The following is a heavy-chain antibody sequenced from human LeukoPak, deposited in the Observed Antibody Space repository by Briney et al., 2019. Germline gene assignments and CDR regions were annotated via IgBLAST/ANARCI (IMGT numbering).Heavy chain of an antibody. D-gene: IGHD2-15*01. CDR1: GGSLSSGGYY. V-gene: IGHV4-31*03. CDR2: IYYSGST. CDR3: ARVCSGGSCYTNFDY. J-gene: IGHJ4*02. Sequence: SQTLSLTCTVSGGSLSSGGYYWSWIRQHPGTGLEWIGYIYYSGSTYYNPSLKSRVTISVDTSKNQFSLKLSSVTAADTAVYYCARVCSGGSCYTNFDYWGQGTLVTVSS.